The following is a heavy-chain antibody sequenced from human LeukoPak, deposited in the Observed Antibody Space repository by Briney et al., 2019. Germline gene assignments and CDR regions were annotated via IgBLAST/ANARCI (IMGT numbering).Heavy chain of an antibody. CDR1: GFTFSSYA. CDR3: ARGSRHYYYDSSGYYYSGSGRTLDY. J-gene: IGHJ4*02. Sequence: GGSLRLSCAASGFTFSSYAMHRVRQAPGKGLEWVAVISYDGSNKYYADSVKGRFTISRDNSKNTLYLQMNSLRAEDTAVYYCARGSRHYYYDSSGYYYSGSGRTLDYWGQGTLVTVSS. CDR2: ISYDGSNK. D-gene: IGHD3-22*01. V-gene: IGHV3-30-3*01.